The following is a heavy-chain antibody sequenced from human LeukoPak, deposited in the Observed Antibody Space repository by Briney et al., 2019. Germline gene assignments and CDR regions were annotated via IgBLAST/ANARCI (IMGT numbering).Heavy chain of an antibody. CDR1: GGSISSSSYY. Sequence: ASETLSLTCTVSGGSISSSSYYWGWIRQPPGKGLEWIGSIYHSGSTNYNPSLKSRVTISVDKSKNQFSLKLSSVTAADTAVYYCAAELTTHYYMDVWGKGTTVTVSS. V-gene: IGHV4-39*07. D-gene: IGHD4/OR15-4a*01. J-gene: IGHJ6*03. CDR2: IYHSGST. CDR3: AAELTTHYYMDV.